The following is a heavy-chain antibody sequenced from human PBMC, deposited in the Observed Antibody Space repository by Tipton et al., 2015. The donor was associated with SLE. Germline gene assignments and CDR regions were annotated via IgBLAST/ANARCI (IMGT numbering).Heavy chain of an antibody. CDR1: GFTFDDYA. V-gene: IGHV3-9*01. CDR3: AKDRYPMAAYYFDY. CDR2: ISWNSGSI. J-gene: IGHJ4*02. D-gene: IGHD1-14*01. Sequence: SLRLSCAASGFTFDDYAMHWVRQAPGKGLEWVSGISWNSGSIDYADSVKGRFTISRDNAKNSLYLQMNSLRPEDTALYYCAKDRYPMAAYYFDYWGQGTLLTVSS.